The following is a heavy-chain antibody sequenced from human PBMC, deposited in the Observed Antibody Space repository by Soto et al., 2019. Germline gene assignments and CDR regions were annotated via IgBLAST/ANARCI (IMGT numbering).Heavy chain of an antibody. CDR1: GFTVSSNY. J-gene: IGHJ6*02. Sequence: GGSLRLSCAASGFTVSSNYVSWVRQAPGKGLEWVSVIYSGGSTYYADSVKGRFTISRDNSKDTLYLQMNSLRAEDTAVYYCAREAIVEGIYYYYGMDVWGQGTTVTVSS. CDR3: AREAIVEGIYYYYGMDV. CDR2: IYSGGST. V-gene: IGHV3-53*01. D-gene: IGHD2-15*01.